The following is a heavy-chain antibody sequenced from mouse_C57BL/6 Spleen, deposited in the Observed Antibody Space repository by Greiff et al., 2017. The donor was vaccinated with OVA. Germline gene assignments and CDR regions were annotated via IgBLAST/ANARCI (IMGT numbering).Heavy chain of an antibody. CDR3: ARGVAKASMDY. CDR1: GYTFTSYW. D-gene: IGHD1-1*02. CDR2: IDPSDSYT. V-gene: IGHV1-59*01. J-gene: IGHJ4*01. Sequence: QVQLQQPGAELVRPGTSVKLSCKASGYTFTSYWMPWVKPRPGQGLEGIGVIDPSDSYTNYNQKFKGKATLTVDTSSSTAYMQLSSLTSEDSAVYYCARGVAKASMDYWGQGTSVTVSS.